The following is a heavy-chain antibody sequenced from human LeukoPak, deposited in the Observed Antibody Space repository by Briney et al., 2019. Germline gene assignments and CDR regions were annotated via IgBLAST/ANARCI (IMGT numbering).Heavy chain of an antibody. J-gene: IGHJ4*02. Sequence: ASETLSLTCAVSGYSISSGHYWAWLRQSPGKGLEWIGSIYHSGTTYSSPSLSSRVSISVDTSKDQFSLNLNSVTAADTAVYYCARREDTEAIFDYWGQGTLVTVSS. V-gene: IGHV4-38-2*01. CDR1: GYSISSGHY. CDR2: IYHSGTT. CDR3: ARREDTEAIFDY. D-gene: IGHD1-26*01.